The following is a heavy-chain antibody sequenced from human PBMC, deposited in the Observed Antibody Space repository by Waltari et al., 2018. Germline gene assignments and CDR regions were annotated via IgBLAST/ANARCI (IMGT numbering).Heavy chain of an antibody. J-gene: IGHJ6*02. V-gene: IGHV4-34*01. Sequence: QVQLQQWGAGLLKPSETLSLTCAVYGGSFSGYYWRWLRQPPGTGLEWIGEINHSGSTNYNPSLKSRVTISVDTSKNQFSLKLSSVTAADTAVYYCARAVVVPAAGVTYYYGMDVWGQGTTVTVSS. D-gene: IGHD2-2*01. CDR2: INHSGST. CDR3: ARAVVVPAAGVTYYYGMDV. CDR1: GGSFSGYY.